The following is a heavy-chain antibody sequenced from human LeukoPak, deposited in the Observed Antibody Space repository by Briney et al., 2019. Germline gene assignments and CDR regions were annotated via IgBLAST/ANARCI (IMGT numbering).Heavy chain of an antibody. CDR2: IYYSGST. Sequence: SETLSLTCTVSGGSINSYYWSWIRQPPGKGLEWIGYIYYSGSTNYDPSLKSRVTVSLDTSNNQFSLKLTSVTAADTAVYYCARQTTVTRDAFDIWGQGTMVTVSS. V-gene: IGHV4-59*12. D-gene: IGHD4-17*01. CDR1: GGSINSYY. CDR3: ARQTTVTRDAFDI. J-gene: IGHJ3*02.